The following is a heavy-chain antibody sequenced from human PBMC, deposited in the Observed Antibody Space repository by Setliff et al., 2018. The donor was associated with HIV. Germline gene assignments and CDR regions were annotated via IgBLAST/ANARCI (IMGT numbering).Heavy chain of an antibody. V-gene: IGHV4-34*01. J-gene: IGHJ4*02. CDR3: ARGRDDAWELSDR. D-gene: IGHD1-26*01. Sequence: SETLSLTCAVYSKSFSNSYWTWIRQPPGKGLEWIGEVNHIGGTNYNPSLKSRVSMSVDRSKSQFSLNLTSVTAADTAVYYCARGRDDAWELSDRWGQGTLVTVSS. CDR1: SKSFSNSY. CDR2: VNHIGGT.